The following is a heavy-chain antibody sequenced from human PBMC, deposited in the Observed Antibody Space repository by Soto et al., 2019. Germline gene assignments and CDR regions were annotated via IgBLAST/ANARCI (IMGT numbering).Heavy chain of an antibody. D-gene: IGHD2-15*01. J-gene: IGHJ5*02. CDR2: INHSGST. V-gene: IGHV4-39*07. CDR3: ARGRGWSGRRADWFDP. CDR1: GGSISSSSYY. Sequence: PSETLSLTCTVSGGSISSSSYYWGWIRQPPGKGLEWIGEINHSGSTNYNPSLKSRVTISVDTSKNQFSLKLSSVTAADTAVYYCARGRGWSGRRADWFDPWGQGTLVTVSS.